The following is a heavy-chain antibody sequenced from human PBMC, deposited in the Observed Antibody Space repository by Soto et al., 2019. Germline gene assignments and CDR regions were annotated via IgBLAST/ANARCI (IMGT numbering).Heavy chain of an antibody. CDR1: GGTFSSYA. D-gene: IGHD5-18*01. J-gene: IGHJ4*02. CDR3: ARDPIRGYSYGFFDY. Sequence: SVKVSCKASGGTFSSYAMSWVRQAPGQGLEWMGGIIPIFGTANYAQKFQGRVTITADESTSTAYMELSSLRSEDTAVYYCARDPIRGYSYGFFDYWGQGTLVTVSS. CDR2: IIPIFGTA. V-gene: IGHV1-69*13.